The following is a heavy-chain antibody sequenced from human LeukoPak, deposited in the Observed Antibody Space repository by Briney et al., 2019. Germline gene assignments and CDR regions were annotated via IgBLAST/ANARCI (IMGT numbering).Heavy chain of an antibody. V-gene: IGHV1-2*06. D-gene: IGHD3-3*01. Sequence: ASVKVSCKASGYSFTGYYLHWVRQAPGQGLEWMGRINPNNGVTTYAQKFQGRVTMTRDTSISTAYMELSRLRSDDTAVYYCARGGYDFVYYYYGMDVWGQGTTVTVSS. CDR1: GYSFTGYY. J-gene: IGHJ6*02. CDR2: INPNNGVT. CDR3: ARGGYDFVYYYYGMDV.